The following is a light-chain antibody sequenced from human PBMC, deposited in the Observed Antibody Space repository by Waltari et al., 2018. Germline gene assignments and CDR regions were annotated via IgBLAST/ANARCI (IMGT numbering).Light chain of an antibody. Sequence: DIVMTQSPDSLPVSLGERATINCKYSQSVLYNSNNKNYLAWYQQKPGQPPKLLIYWASTRESGVPDRFSGSGSGTDFTLTISSLQAEDVAVYYCQQYYSTPWTFGQGTKVEI. CDR2: WAS. J-gene: IGKJ1*01. CDR3: QQYYSTPWT. CDR1: QSVLYNSNNKNY. V-gene: IGKV4-1*01.